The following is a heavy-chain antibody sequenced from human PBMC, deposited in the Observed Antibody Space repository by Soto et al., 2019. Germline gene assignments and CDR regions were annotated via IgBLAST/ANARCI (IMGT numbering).Heavy chain of an antibody. J-gene: IGHJ6*02. CDR3: AGGDYYHSSGYYFYYYTMDV. V-gene: IGHV4-39*01. CDR2: VYYGGST. D-gene: IGHD3-22*01. CDR1: DGSISSSSYY. Sequence: LSLTCTVSDGSISSSSYYWGWIRQPPGKGLEWIGNVYYGGSTHYNPSLKSRVTISVETSKSQFSLKLSSVTAADTAVYYCAGGDYYHSSGYYFYYYTMDVWGQGTTVTVSS.